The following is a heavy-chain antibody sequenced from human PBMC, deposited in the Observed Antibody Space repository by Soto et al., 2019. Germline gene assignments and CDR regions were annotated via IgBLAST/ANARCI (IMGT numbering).Heavy chain of an antibody. J-gene: IGHJ5*02. CDR2: INHSGST. CDR3: AGLSAAWFDP. D-gene: IGHD6-19*01. V-gene: IGHV4-34*01. Sequence: PSETLSLTCAVYGGSFSGYYWSWIRQPPGKGLEWIGEINHSGSTNYNPSLKSRVTISVDTSKNQFSLKLSSVTAADTAVYYCAGLSAAWFDPWGQGTLVTVPQ. CDR1: GGSFSGYY.